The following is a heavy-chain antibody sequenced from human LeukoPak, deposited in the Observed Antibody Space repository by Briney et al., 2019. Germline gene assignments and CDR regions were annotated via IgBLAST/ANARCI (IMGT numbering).Heavy chain of an antibody. J-gene: IGHJ4*02. CDR3: AKEPTLRREGYFDY. CDR2: ISGSGGNT. D-gene: IGHD4-17*01. Sequence: PGGSLRLSCAASVFTFNSYDMSWVRQAPGKGLEGVSAISGSGGNTYYTHSVKRRLTISRDNSKNTLYLQKNTLSAGDTAVLYCAKEPTLRREGYFDYWGQGTLVTVSS. CDR1: VFTFNSYD. V-gene: IGHV3-23*01.